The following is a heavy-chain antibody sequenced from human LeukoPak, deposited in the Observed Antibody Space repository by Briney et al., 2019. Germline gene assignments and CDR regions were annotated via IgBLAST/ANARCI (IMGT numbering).Heavy chain of an antibody. CDR3: ARERGQGYSYGYGDY. CDR2: IHQDGSER. V-gene: IGHV3-7*01. D-gene: IGHD5-18*01. J-gene: IGHJ4*02. Sequence: GGSLRLSCAASGFTFSSYWMSWVRQAPGKGLQWVANIHQDGSERYYVDSVKGRFTIARDNVKNSLYLQMNSLRAEDTAVYYCARERGQGYSYGYGDYWGQGTLVTVSS. CDR1: GFTFSSYW.